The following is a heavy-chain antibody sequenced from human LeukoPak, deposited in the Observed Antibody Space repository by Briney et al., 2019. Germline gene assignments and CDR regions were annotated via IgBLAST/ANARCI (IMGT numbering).Heavy chain of an antibody. CDR2: IWHDGSNK. CDR1: GFTFSIYG. CDR3: ARDRVGRQQLLSPSDY. Sequence: GRSLRLSCVASGFTFSIYGMHWVRQAPGKGLEWVAIIWHDGSNKYYADSVEGRFTISTDNSKNTLYLQMNSLRAEDTAVYYCARDRVGRQQLLSPSDYWGQGTLVTVSS. V-gene: IGHV3-33*01. D-gene: IGHD6-13*01. J-gene: IGHJ4*02.